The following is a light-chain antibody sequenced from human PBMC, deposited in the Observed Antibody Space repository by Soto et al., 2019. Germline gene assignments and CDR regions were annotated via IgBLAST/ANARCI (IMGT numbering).Light chain of an antibody. CDR1: QSVGDN. Sequence: VMTQSPATLSVSPGERVTLSCRSSQSVGDNLAWFQQKPGQGPRLLIYGASTRATGIPVRFSGSGSETDFTLTISSLRSEDFGLYYCHQYNNFWTFGQGTKVDI. J-gene: IGKJ1*01. CDR3: HQYNNFWT. CDR2: GAS. V-gene: IGKV3-15*01.